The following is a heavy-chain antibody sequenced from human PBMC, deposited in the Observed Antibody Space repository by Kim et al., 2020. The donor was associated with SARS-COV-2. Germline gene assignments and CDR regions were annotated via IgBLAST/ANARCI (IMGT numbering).Heavy chain of an antibody. CDR2: IYYSGST. Sequence: SETLSLTCTVSGGSISSSSYYWGWIRQPPGKGLEWIGSIYYSGSTYYNPSLKSRVTISVDTSKNQFSLKLSSVTAADTAVYYCARPYYDILTGSYYYYGMDVWGQGTTVTVSS. V-gene: IGHV4-39*01. CDR3: ARPYYDILTGSYYYYGMDV. J-gene: IGHJ6*02. CDR1: GGSISSSSYY. D-gene: IGHD3-9*01.